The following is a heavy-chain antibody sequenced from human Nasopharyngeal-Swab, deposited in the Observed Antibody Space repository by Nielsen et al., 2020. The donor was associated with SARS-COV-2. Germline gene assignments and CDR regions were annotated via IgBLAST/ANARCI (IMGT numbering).Heavy chain of an antibody. CDR1: GGTFSRYA. CDR3: ARGRGLNWATDYYYYMDV. J-gene: IGHJ6*03. Sequence: SVKVSCKASGGTFSRYAISWVRPAPGQGLEWMGGIIPIFGTANYAQKFQGRVTITADESTSTAYMELSSLRSEDTGVYYCARGRGLNWATDYYYYMDVWGKGTTVTVSS. V-gene: IGHV1-69*13. CDR2: IIPIFGTA. D-gene: IGHD5-12*01.